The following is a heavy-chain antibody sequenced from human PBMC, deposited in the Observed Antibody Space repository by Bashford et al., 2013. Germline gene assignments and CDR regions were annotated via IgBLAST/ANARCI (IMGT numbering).Heavy chain of an antibody. CDR1: GFSVSSNA. J-gene: IGHJ5*02. CDR3: AKEYKFYP. CDR2: IKPGGNT. V-gene: IGHV3-23*01. Sequence: GSLRLSCAASGFSVSSNAMSWVRQAPGKGLDWVSAIKPGGNTYYGDSVKGRFTVSRDDSKNTLYLQMHSLRADDTAVYYCAKEYKFYPWGQGTVVTVSS. D-gene: IGHD1-14*01.